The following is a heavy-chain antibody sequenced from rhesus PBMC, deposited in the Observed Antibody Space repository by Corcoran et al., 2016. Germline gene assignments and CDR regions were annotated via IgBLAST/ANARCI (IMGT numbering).Heavy chain of an antibody. Sequence: QLQLQESGPGLVKPSETLPLTCAVPGGPISSNYWSWIRRPPGKGLDGIGRISGSGGSTDYNPSLKSRVTISTDTSKNQFSLKLSSVTAADTAVYYCARASGWYYGLDSWGQGVVVTVSS. CDR3: ARASGWYYGLDS. CDR1: GGPISSNY. V-gene: IGHV4-173*01. CDR2: ISGSGGST. D-gene: IGHD6-31*01. J-gene: IGHJ6*01.